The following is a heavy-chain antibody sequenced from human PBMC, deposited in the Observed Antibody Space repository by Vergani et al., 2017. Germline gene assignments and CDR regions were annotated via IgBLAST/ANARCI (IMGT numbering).Heavy chain of an antibody. CDR2: IYYSGHT. Sequence: QVQLQESGPGPVKASETLSLTCTVSGGHISSSSYYWGWIRQPPGKGLEWIGYIYYSGHTNYYPSLKSRVTISVDTSNTQFSLKLSSVTAADTAVYYCAGSRVTTMFGVVITDLNFDCGGQGTLVTVSS. V-gene: IGHV4-61*05. J-gene: IGHJ4*02. CDR1: GGHISSSSYY. CDR3: AGSRVTTMFGVVITDLNFDC. D-gene: IGHD3-3*01.